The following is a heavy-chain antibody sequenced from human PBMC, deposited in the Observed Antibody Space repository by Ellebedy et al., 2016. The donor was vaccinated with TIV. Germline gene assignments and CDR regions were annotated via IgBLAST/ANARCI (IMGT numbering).Heavy chain of an antibody. V-gene: IGHV1-18*01. CDR3: ARELTGSIASHF. D-gene: IGHD3-9*01. Sequence: ASVKVSCXASGYTFSNYGISWVRQAPGQGLEWMGWISGYNGNTKYAKKLQGRVTMTTDTSTNTAYMELRSLRSDDTAVYYCARELTGSIASHFWGQGTLVTVSS. J-gene: IGHJ4*02. CDR1: GYTFSNYG. CDR2: ISGYNGNT.